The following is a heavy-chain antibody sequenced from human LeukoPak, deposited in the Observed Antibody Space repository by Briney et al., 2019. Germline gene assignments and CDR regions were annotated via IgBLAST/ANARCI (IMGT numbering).Heavy chain of an antibody. CDR2: IYHSGST. Sequence: SGTLSLTCAVSGGSISSSNWWSWVRQPPGKGLEWIGEIYHSGSTNYNPSLKSRVTISVDKSKNQFSLKLSSVTAADTAVYYCARGYSSSWRHPTRYGMDVWGQGTTVTVSS. J-gene: IGHJ6*02. D-gene: IGHD6-13*01. V-gene: IGHV4-4*02. CDR1: GGSISSSNW. CDR3: ARGYSSSWRHPTRYGMDV.